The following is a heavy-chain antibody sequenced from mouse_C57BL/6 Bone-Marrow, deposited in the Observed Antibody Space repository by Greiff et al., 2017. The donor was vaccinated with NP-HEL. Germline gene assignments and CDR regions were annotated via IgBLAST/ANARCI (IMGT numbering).Heavy chain of an antibody. D-gene: IGHD1-1*01. V-gene: IGHV1-82*01. CDR2: IYPGDGDT. J-gene: IGHJ3*01. CDR1: GYAFSSSW. Sequence: QVQLQQSGPELVKPGASVKISCKASGYAFSSSWMNWVKQRPGKGLEWIGRIYPGDGDTNYNGKFKGKATLTADKSSSTAYMQLSSLTSEDSAVYFCARLYGSSYGFAYWGQGTLVTVSA. CDR3: ARLYGSSYGFAY.